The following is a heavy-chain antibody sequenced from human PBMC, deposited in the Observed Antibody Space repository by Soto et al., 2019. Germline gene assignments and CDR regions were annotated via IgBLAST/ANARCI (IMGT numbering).Heavy chain of an antibody. J-gene: IGHJ4*02. CDR1: GGSFSGYY. CDR3: ARIGYSSSWYRPLFDY. Sequence: SETLSLTCAVYGGSFSGYYWSWIRQPPGKGLEWIGEINHSGSTNYNPSLKSRVTISVDTSKNQFSLKLSSVTAADTAVYYCARIGYSSSWYRPLFDYWGQGTLVTVSS. V-gene: IGHV4-34*01. D-gene: IGHD6-13*01. CDR2: INHSGST.